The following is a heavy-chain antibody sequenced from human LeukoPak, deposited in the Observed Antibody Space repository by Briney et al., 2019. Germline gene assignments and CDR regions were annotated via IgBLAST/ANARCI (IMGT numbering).Heavy chain of an antibody. D-gene: IGHD2-21*02. Sequence: SETLSLTCTVSSGSIDSYYWSWIRQPPGKGLEWIGYIYYVGSTDYNPSLKSRVTISVDTSKNQFSLKLSSVTAADTAVYYCAREMVVTPGGFDPWGQGTLVTVSS. CDR2: IYYVGST. CDR1: SGSIDSYY. CDR3: AREMVVTPGGFDP. V-gene: IGHV4-59*12. J-gene: IGHJ5*02.